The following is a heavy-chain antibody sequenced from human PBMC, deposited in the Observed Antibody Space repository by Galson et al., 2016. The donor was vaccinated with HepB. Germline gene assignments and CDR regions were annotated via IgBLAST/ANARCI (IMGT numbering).Heavy chain of an antibody. D-gene: IGHD2-15*01. Sequence: TLSLTCTVSGGSISSRGYYWSWIRQHPEKGLEWIGYIYYSGGTYYNPSLQSRLTISLDTSKNHFSLKLDSVTAADTAVYYCAGYEVVSFDYWGQGTLVTVSS. J-gene: IGHJ4*02. CDR2: IYYSGGT. CDR1: GGSISSRGYY. V-gene: IGHV4-31*03. CDR3: AGYEVVSFDY.